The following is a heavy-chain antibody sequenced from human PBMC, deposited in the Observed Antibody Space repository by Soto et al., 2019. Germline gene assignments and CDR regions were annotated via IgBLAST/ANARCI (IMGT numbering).Heavy chain of an antibody. CDR3: ARKTIDSGRRGCIDS. CDR1: GFPFSSYA. J-gene: IGHJ4*02. V-gene: IGHV3-30-3*01. CDR2: MSKDGSAK. Sequence: QVQLVESGGGVVRPGRSLRLSCAASGFPFSSYAMYWVRQAPGKGLEWVAVMSKDGSAKFYADSVKGRFTISRDNSMHTQFLQMKSLRDDDTAVYYCARKTIDSGRRGCIDSGGQGTLVTVSS. D-gene: IGHD1-26*01.